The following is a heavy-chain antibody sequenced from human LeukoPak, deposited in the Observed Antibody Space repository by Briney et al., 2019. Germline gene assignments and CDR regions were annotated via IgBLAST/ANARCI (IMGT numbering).Heavy chain of an antibody. CDR2: IYSGGST. CDR3: ARFDHLLEMVTITTFDY. V-gene: IGHV3-66*01. D-gene: IGHD5-24*01. J-gene: IGHJ4*02. Sequence: GGSLRLSCAASGFTVSSNYMSWVRQAPGKGLEWVSVIYSGGSTYYADSVKGRFTISRDNSKNTLYLQMNSLRAEDTAVYYCARFDHLLEMVTITTFDYWGQGTLVTVS. CDR1: GFTVSSNY.